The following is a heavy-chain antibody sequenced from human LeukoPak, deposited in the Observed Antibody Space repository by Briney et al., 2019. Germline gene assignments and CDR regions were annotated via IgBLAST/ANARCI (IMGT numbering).Heavy chain of an antibody. CDR2: INQDGSEK. Sequence: GGSLRLSCAASGFTFSSYWMSWVRQAPGRGLEWVANINQDGSEKYYVDSVKGRFTISRDNAKNSLYLQMNSLRAEDTAVYYCARDIEDIVVVVAAADYWGQGTLVTVSS. D-gene: IGHD2-15*01. CDR1: GFTFSSYW. V-gene: IGHV3-7*01. J-gene: IGHJ4*02. CDR3: ARDIEDIVVVVAAADY.